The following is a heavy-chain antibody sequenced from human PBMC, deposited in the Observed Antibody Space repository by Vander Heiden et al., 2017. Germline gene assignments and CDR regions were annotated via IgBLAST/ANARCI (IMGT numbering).Heavy chain of an antibody. CDR2: ISYDGSNK. J-gene: IGHJ2*01. CDR3: AKVRYSSSWFPDWYFDL. Sequence: QVQLVESGGGVVQPGRSLRLSCAASGFPFRCYGMHWVRQAQGKGREWVAVISYDGSNKYYADSVKGRFTISRDNSKNTLYLQMNSLRAEDTAVYYCAKVRYSSSWFPDWYFDLWGRGTLVTVSS. D-gene: IGHD6-13*01. V-gene: IGHV3-30*18. CDR1: GFPFRCYG.